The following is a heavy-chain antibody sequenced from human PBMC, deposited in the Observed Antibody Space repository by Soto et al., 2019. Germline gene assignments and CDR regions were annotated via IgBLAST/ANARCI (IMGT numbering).Heavy chain of an antibody. J-gene: IGHJ6*02. V-gene: IGHV4-59*08. CDR2: FRSGGGT. CDR3: VRQGIGALHGLVDV. Sequence: QVQLQESGPGLVKPSETLSLTCTVSGDSISSYNLAWIRQPPGKGLEWIGYFRSGGGTSYNPSLKSRVAISADTSTQQFPLRLGSVTAADTAVYYCVRQGIGALHGLVDVWGQGTTVTVSS. CDR1: GDSISSYN. D-gene: IGHD3-10*01.